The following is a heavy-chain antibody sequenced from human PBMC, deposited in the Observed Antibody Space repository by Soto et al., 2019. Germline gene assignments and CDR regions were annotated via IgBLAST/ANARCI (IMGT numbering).Heavy chain of an antibody. D-gene: IGHD4-17*01. CDR1: GYTFTSYY. Sequence: SCKASGYTFTSYYMHWVRQAPGQGLEWMGWISGYSGSTNYNPSLKSRVTISVDTSKNQFSLKLSSVTAADTAVYYCARKGDPYGGYYYYGMDVWGQGTTVTV. J-gene: IGHJ6*02. CDR2: ISGYSGST. CDR3: ARKGDPYGGYYYYGMDV. V-gene: IGHV4-59*08.